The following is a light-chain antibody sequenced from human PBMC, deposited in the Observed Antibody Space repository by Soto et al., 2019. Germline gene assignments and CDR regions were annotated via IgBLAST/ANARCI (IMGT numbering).Light chain of an antibody. CDR1: QSFSSSY. V-gene: IGKV3-20*01. J-gene: IGKJ3*01. CDR3: QHYGSALFT. CDR2: GAS. Sequence: EIVLRQSPGTLSLSPGERATLSCRASQSFSSSYLAWYQQKPGQAPRLLIYGASSRATGIPDRFSGSGSGTDFTLTISRLEPEDFAVYYCQHYGSALFTFGPGTKVDIK.